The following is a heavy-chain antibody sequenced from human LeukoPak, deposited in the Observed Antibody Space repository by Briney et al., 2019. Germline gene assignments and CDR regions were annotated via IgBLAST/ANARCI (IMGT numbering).Heavy chain of an antibody. D-gene: IGHD3-9*01. V-gene: IGHV1-46*04. CDR2: LYPSGGST. CDR3: ARKSSYVLRYFAGLLLFDY. Sequence: GASVWVSCMASGYTFISYYLHWARHAPGQGLECMGLLYPSGGSTRFAQKLQGTVTMTRDTSTSTAYMELSSLRSDDTAVNYCARKSSYVLRYFAGLLLFDYWGQGTLVTVSS. J-gene: IGHJ4*01. CDR1: GYTFISYY.